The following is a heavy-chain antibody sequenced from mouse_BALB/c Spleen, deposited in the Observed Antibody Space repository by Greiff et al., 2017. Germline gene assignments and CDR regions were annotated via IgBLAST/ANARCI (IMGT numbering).Heavy chain of an antibody. CDR2: ISSGSSTI. V-gene: IGHV5-17*02. CDR3: ARSWIKYYFDY. J-gene: IGHJ2*01. Sequence: EVQVVESGGGLVQPGGSRKLPCAASGFTFSSFGMHWVRQAPEKGLEWVAYISSGSSTIYYADTVKGRFTISRDNPKNTLFLQMTSLRSEDTAMFYCARSWIKYYFDYWGQGTTLTVSS. CDR1: GFTFSSFG.